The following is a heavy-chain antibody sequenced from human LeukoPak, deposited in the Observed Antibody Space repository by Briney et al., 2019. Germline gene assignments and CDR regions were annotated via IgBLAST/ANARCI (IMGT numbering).Heavy chain of an antibody. V-gene: IGHV4-39*07. CDR3: ATFRKWELPPDAFDI. CDR2: IYYSGST. CDR1: GGSISSSSYY. D-gene: IGHD1-26*01. J-gene: IGHJ3*02. Sequence: PSETLSLTCTVSGGSISSSSYYWGWIRQPPGKGLEWIGSIYYSGSTYYNPSLKSRVTISVDTSKNQFSLKLSSVTAADTAVYYCATFRKWELPPDAFDIWGQGTMVTVSS.